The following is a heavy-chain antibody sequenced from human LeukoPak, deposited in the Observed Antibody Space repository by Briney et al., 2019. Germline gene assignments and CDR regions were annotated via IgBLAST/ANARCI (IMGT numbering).Heavy chain of an antibody. J-gene: IGHJ4*02. CDR3: ARSSSDGYHLFDY. CDR2: IRNKANSYTT. CDR1: GFTFSDHY. D-gene: IGHD6-25*01. Sequence: PGESLRLSCAASGFTFSDHYMDWVRQALGKGLEWVGRIRNKANSYTTEYAASVKGRFTISRDDSKTSVSLQMSSLKTEDTAMYYCARSSSDGYHLFDYWGQGTVVTVSS. V-gene: IGHV3-72*01.